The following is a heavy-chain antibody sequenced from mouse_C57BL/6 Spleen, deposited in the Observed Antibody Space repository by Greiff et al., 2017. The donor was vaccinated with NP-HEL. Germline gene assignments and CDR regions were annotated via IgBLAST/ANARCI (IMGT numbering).Heavy chain of an antibody. J-gene: IGHJ3*01. CDR2: IYPRDGST. CDR1: GYTFPSYD. V-gene: IGHV1-85*01. CDR3: ARVWDVWFAY. Sequence: QVQLRQSGPELLKPGASVRLSCKASGYTFPSYDINWVKQRPGQGLEWIGWIYPRDGSTKYNEKFKGKATLTVDTSSSTAYMELHSLTSEDSAVYFCARVWDVWFAYWGQGTLVTVSA. D-gene: IGHD4-1*01.